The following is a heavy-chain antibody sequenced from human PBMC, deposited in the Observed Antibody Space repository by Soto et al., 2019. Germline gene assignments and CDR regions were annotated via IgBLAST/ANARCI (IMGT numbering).Heavy chain of an antibody. CDR2: VYYDGHNK. D-gene: IGHD2-2*01. CDR1: GFTFSMYG. Sequence: QVQLVESGGGVVQPGRSQRLSCAASGFTFSMYGMHWVRQAPGKGLEWMATVYYDGHNKYDADSVRGRFTISRDNSKNRVYLQMTRLRAEDTAVYCGARNPPSTLGSFYNWYRGTMVTVSS. J-gene: IGHJ3*02. CDR3: ARNPPSTLGSFYN. V-gene: IGHV3-33*01.